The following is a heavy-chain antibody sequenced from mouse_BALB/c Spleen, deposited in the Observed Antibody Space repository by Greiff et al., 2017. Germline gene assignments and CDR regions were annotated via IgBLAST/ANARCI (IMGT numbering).Heavy chain of an antibody. CDR2: IYAGEGST. CDR3: ARGAVVAEGYAMAY. J-gene: IGHJ4*01. CDR1: GDTFTSSD. Sequence: VQLQQSGPGLVRPGALVQLSCKASGDTFTSSDINWVKQRPGQGLEWIGWIYAGEGSTQYNEKFMGTATLTADKSSSTSCMHLSSLTSENSAVYFFARGAVVAEGYAMAYWGQGTSVTVSS. V-gene: IGHV1S56*01. D-gene: IGHD1-1*01.